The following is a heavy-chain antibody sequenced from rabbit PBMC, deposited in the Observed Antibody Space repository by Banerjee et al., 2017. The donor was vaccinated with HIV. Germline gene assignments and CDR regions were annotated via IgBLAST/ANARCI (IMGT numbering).Heavy chain of an antibody. Sequence: QSLEESGGGLVQPEGSLTLTCTASGFDLSSYYYMCWVRQAPGKGLEWIACIYAGSSDSTYYASWAKGRVTISKTSPTTVTLQMTSLTAADTAPYFCARDLGGSSDLWGPGTLVTVS. J-gene: IGHJ6*01. V-gene: IGHV1S40*01. CDR3: ARDLGGSSDL. CDR2: IYAGSSDST. D-gene: IGHD8-1*01. CDR1: GFDLSSYYY.